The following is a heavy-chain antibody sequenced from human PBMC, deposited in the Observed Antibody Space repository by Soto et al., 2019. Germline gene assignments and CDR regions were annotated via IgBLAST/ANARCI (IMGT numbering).Heavy chain of an antibody. D-gene: IGHD2-21*02. Sequence: GESLKISCKGSGYSFTSYWIGWVRQMPGKGLEWMGIIYPGDSDTRYSPSFQGQVTISADKSISTAYLQWSSLKASDTAMYYCARHAYCGGDCYDAFDIWGQGTMVTVSS. CDR1: GYSFTSYW. CDR3: ARHAYCGGDCYDAFDI. CDR2: IYPGDSDT. V-gene: IGHV5-51*01. J-gene: IGHJ3*02.